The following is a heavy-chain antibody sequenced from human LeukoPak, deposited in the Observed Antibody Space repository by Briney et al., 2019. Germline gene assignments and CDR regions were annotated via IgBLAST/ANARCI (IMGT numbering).Heavy chain of an antibody. CDR2: IYHSGST. Sequence: SETLSLTCAVSGGSISSSNWWSWVRPPPGKGLEWIGEIYHSGSTNYNPSLKSRVTISVDKSKNQFSLKLSSVTAADTAVYYCARGALLWFGAKMEYYFDYWGQGTPLTVSS. CDR1: GGSISSSNW. D-gene: IGHD3-10*01. J-gene: IGHJ4*02. CDR3: ARGALLWFGAKMEYYFDY. V-gene: IGHV4-4*02.